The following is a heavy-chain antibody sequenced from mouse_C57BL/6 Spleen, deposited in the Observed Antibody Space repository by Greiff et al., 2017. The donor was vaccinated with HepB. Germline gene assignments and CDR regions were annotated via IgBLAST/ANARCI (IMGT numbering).Heavy chain of an antibody. D-gene: IGHD2-4*01. V-gene: IGHV7-3*01. Sequence: EVQRVESGGGLVQPGGSLSLSCAASGFTFTDYYMSWVRQPPGKALEWLGFIRNKANGYTTEYSASVKGRFTISRDNSQSILYLQMNALRAEDSATYYCARSLRRGGVYYAMDYWGQGTSVTVSS. CDR3: ARSLRRGGVYYAMDY. CDR2: IRNKANGYTT. J-gene: IGHJ4*01. CDR1: GFTFTDYY.